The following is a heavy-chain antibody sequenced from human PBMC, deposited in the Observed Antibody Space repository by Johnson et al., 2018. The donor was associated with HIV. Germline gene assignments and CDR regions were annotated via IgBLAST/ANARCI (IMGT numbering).Heavy chain of an antibody. CDR1: GFTFDDYG. V-gene: IGHV3-20*04. D-gene: IGHD1-26*01. Sequence: VQLVESGGGVVRPGGSLRLSCAASGFTFDDYGMSWVRQAPGKGLEWVSGINWNGGNKNYADSVRGRCTISRDNSKNTIYLQMNSLRPEDTAVFYCAKEESGSFLAFDLWGQGTMVTVSS. J-gene: IGHJ3*01. CDR3: AKEESGSFLAFDL. CDR2: INWNGGNK.